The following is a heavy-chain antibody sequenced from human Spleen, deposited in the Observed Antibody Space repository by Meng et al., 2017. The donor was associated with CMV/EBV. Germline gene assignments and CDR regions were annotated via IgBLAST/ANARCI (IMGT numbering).Heavy chain of an antibody. CDR1: FTGYA. V-gene: IGHV1-18*01. CDR3: ARGGDILTGYYNMGDDWFDP. J-gene: IGHJ5*02. Sequence: FTGYAIVWVRQAPGQGREWMGWSSAYNGYTNYAQKFQGRVTRTTDTSTSTAYMGLRSLRSDDTAVYYCARGGDILTGYYNMGDDWFDPWGQGTLVTVSS. D-gene: IGHD3-9*01. CDR2: SSAYNGYT.